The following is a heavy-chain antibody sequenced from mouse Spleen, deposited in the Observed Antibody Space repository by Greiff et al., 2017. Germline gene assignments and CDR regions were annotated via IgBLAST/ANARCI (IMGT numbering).Heavy chain of an antibody. CDR3: AREYYDNDYYYAMDY. CDR1: GYAFSSSW. CDR2: IYPGDGDT. Sequence: QVQLKESGPELVKPGASVKISCKASGYAFSSSWMNWVKQRPGKGLEWIGRIYPGDGDTNYNGKFKGKATLTADKSSSTAYMQLSSLTSEDSAVYFCAREYYDNDYYYAMDYWGQGTSVTVSS. V-gene: IGHV1-82*01. D-gene: IGHD2-4*01. J-gene: IGHJ4*01.